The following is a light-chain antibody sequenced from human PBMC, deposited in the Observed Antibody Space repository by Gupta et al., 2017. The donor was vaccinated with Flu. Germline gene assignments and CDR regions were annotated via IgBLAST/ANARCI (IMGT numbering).Light chain of an antibody. J-gene: IGKJ4*01. Sequence: DVVMTQSPLSLPVTPGEPASISCRSSQSRLHSNGYNYLDWYLQKPGQSPQLLIYLGSNRASGVPDRFSGSGSGTXFTLKIXRVEAEDVGVYYCMEGLQTQITFGXGTKVEIK. CDR1: QSRLHSNGYNY. CDR3: MEGLQTQIT. V-gene: IGKV2-28*01. CDR2: LGS.